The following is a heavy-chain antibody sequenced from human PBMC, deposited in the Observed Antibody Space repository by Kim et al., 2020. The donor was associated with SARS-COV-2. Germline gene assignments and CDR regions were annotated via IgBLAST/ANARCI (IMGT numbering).Heavy chain of an antibody. J-gene: IGHJ4*02. D-gene: IGHD4-17*01. V-gene: IGHV4-59*01. Sequence: TPPLKSRVTISVDTSKNQFSLKLSSVTAADTAVYYCARVSGGYGDLHFDYWGQGTLVTVSS. CDR3: ARVSGGYGDLHFDY.